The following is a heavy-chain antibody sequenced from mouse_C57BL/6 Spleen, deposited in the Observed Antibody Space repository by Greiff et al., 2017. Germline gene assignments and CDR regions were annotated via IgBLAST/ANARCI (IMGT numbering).Heavy chain of an antibody. CDR1: GYTFTDYY. J-gene: IGHJ4*01. V-gene: IGHV1-19*01. CDR3: ARYYGSSYPYYAMDY. CDR2: INPYNGGT. Sequence: VQLQQSGPVLVKPGASVKMSCKASGYTFTDYYMNWVKQSHGKSLEWIGVINPYNGGTSYNQKFKGKATLTVDKSSSTAYMELNSLTSEDSAVYYCARYYGSSYPYYAMDYWGQGTSVTVSS. D-gene: IGHD1-1*01.